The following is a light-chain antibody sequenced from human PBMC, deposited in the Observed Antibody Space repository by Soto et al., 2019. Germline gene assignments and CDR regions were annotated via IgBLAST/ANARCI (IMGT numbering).Light chain of an antibody. V-gene: IGKV2-28*01. CDR1: ARLLHKNGYNY. CDR2: LGS. Sequence: IVMTPSQLSLSVTPGEAASISCMSSARLLHKNGYNYVDGYMQKPGQSPQLLIYLGSTRASGVPDRFSGSGSDTYFSLEISRVEADAVGVYYCMQPLENFRTFGQGTKVEIK. J-gene: IGKJ1*01. CDR3: MQPLENFRT.